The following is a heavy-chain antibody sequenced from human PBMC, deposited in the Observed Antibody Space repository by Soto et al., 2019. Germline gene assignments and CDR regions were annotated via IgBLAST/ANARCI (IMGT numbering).Heavy chain of an antibody. D-gene: IGHD3-9*01. Sequence: PSETLSLTCNVSGGSIDRSNYYWDWLRQPPGKGLEWIGTTYYNGNAYYNPSLKSRVSMSVDTSKNQFSLKLVSVTAEDTAVYYCAGRTPRYFDWLLWTTEKYGMDVWGQGTTVTVSS. V-gene: IGHV4-39*01. CDR3: AGRTPRYFDWLLWTTEKYGMDV. CDR1: GGSIDRSNYY. J-gene: IGHJ6*02. CDR2: TYYNGNA.